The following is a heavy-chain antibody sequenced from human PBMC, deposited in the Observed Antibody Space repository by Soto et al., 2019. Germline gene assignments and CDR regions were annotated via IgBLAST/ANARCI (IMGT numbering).Heavy chain of an antibody. Sequence: PVGSQILSCAASGFTFSHYDMHWVRQAPGKGLEWVAVITYDGGSKSYADSGKGRFTIARDNAKNTLYLDMSSLRDEDTAVYYCAEESGKTPTYLDLWGQGTRVTVSS. D-gene: IGHD3-9*01. CDR2: ITYDGGSK. CDR1: GFTFSHYD. J-gene: IGHJ1*01. V-gene: IGHV3-30*18. CDR3: AEESGKTPTYLDL.